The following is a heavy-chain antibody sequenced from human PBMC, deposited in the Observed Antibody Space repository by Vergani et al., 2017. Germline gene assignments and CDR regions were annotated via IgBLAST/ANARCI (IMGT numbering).Heavy chain of an antibody. Sequence: QVQLVQSGAEVKKPGASVRVSCKASGYSFSNHYIHWVRQAPGQGLEWMGIINPHNGGTTYAQKFEGRVTMTEETSTNTIFLELSSLGSEDTAVYFCAKDVRDYNLGSGTYSTTFDYWGQGTLVTVSS. CDR3: AKDVRDYNLGSGTYSTTFDY. J-gene: IGHJ4*02. V-gene: IGHV1-46*03. CDR2: INPHNGGT. CDR1: GYSFSNHY. D-gene: IGHD3-10*01.